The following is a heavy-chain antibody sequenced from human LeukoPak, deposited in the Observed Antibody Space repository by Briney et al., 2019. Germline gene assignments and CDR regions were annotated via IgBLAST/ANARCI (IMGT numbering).Heavy chain of an antibody. D-gene: IGHD3-22*01. CDR1: GGTFSSYA. J-gene: IGHJ4*02. CDR3: ARVLYPYYDSSGYYC. Sequence: SVKVSCRASGGTFSSYAISWVRQAPGQGLEWMGGIIPIFGTANYAQKFQGRVTITADESTSTAYMELSSLRSEDTAVYYCARVLYPYYDSSGYYCWGQGTLVTVSS. V-gene: IGHV1-69*13. CDR2: IIPIFGTA.